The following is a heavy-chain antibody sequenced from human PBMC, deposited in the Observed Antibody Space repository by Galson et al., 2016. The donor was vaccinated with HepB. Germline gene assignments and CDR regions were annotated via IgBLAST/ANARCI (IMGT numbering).Heavy chain of an antibody. J-gene: IGHJ6*02. CDR3: AREACTFGVCHPHYYRLEV. CDR1: GFTFSDYY. Sequence: SLRLSCAASGFTFSDYYMSWVRQPPGKGLESVAIIPHDGNYTYYAESVRGRFSVSRDTPKNTLFLEMNSLQVDDTAVYFCAREACTFGVCHPHYYRLEVWGRGTTVTVSS. D-gene: IGHD2-8*01. V-gene: IGHV3-30*03. CDR2: IPHDGNYT.